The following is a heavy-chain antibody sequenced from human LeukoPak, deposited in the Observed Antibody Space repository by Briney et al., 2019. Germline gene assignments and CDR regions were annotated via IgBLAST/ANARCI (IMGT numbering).Heavy chain of an antibody. D-gene: IGHD6-19*01. J-gene: IGHJ4*02. CDR1: GFTFGSYA. V-gene: IGHV3-23*01. CDR2: ITNGGATT. Sequence: PGGSLRLSCVASGFTFGSYAMSWVRQAPGKGLKWVSIITNGGATTYYADSVRGRFTISRDNSKNTLYLQMNSLRAEDTAVYYCVKLSSGSGSKFGFDSWGQGTLVTVSS. CDR3: VKLSSGSGSKFGFDS.